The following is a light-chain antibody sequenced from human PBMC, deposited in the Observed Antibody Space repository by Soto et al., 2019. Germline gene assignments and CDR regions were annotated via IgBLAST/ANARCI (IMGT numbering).Light chain of an antibody. CDR1: QGISNW. V-gene: IGKV1-12*01. J-gene: IGKJ4*01. CDR3: QQANSFPLT. Sequence: DIQMTQSPASGSASGGDRVSITCRASQGISNWLAWYQQKPGRAPKLLSYTGSSLQSGDPSRFSGTGSGTDFTLPISSLQPEDVATYYCQQANSFPLTFGGGTKVELK. CDR2: TGS.